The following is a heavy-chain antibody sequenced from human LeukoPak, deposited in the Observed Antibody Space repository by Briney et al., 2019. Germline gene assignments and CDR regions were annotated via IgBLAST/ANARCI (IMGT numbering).Heavy chain of an antibody. V-gene: IGHV3-23*01. CDR2: ISGSGDRT. CDR3: AKGYYGSGSYGWFDY. J-gene: IGHJ4*02. CDR1: GFTFSTFA. Sequence: GGSLRLSCAASGFTFSTFAMIWVRQPPGKGLEWVSTISGSGDRTYYADSVKGRFTISRDNSKNTLFLQMNSLRAEDTAVYYCAKGYYGSGSYGWFDYWGQGTLVTVSS. D-gene: IGHD3-10*01.